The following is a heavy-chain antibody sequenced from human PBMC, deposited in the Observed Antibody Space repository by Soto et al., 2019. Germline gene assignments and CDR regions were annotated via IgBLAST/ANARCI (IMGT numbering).Heavy chain of an antibody. V-gene: IGHV4-31*03. J-gene: IGHJ4*02. CDR3: ARACSSTNCYDVFDY. CDR1: GGSISSGVYY. D-gene: IGHD2-2*01. Sequence: SETLSLTCTVSGGSISSGVYYWSWIRQHPGKGLEWIGYIYYSGSTYYNPSLKSRVTISVDTSKNQFSLKLSSVTAADTAVYYCARACSSTNCYDVFDYWGQGTLVTVSS. CDR2: IYYSGST.